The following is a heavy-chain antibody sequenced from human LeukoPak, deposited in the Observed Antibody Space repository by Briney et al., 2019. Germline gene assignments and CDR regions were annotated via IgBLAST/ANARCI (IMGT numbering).Heavy chain of an antibody. J-gene: IGHJ4*02. Sequence: SETLSLTCTVSGGSISRYYWSWIRQPPGKGLEGIGYIYYSGSTNYNHSLKSRVTISVDTSKNKFSLKMSSVTAADTAVYYCARAGYSSGWYGRPVYFDYWGQGTLVTVSS. CDR2: IYYSGST. D-gene: IGHD6-19*01. CDR3: ARAGYSSGWYGRPVYFDY. V-gene: IGHV4-59*01. CDR1: GGSISRYY.